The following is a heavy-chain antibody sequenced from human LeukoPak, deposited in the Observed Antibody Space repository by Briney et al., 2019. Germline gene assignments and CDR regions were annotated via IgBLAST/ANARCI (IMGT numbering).Heavy chain of an antibody. CDR2: ISGSGGST. CDR3: AKSREWLVLGSIDY. J-gene: IGHJ4*02. CDR1: GFTFSSYA. V-gene: IGHV3-23*01. D-gene: IGHD6-19*01. Sequence: GGSLRLSCAASGFTFSSYAMSWVRQAPGKGLEWVSAISGSGGSTYYADSVKGRFTISRDNSKNTLYLQMNSLRAEDTAVYYCAKSREWLVLGSIDYWDQGTLVTVSS.